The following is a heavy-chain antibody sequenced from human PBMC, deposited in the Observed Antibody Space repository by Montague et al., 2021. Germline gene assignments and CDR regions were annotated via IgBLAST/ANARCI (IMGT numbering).Heavy chain of an antibody. V-gene: IGHV4-39*01. D-gene: IGHD2-15*01. CDR2: TFNTGSS. CDR1: GGSISSNSYC. Sequence: SETLSLTCTVSGGSISSNSYCWAWIRQPPGKGLEYVGTTFNTGSSYYSPSLKSRVTISVDTSKNQFSLRLSAVTAADTAVYYCARSLYCICGSCYSGFDPWGQGTLVTVSS. J-gene: IGHJ5*02. CDR3: ARSLYCICGSCYSGFDP.